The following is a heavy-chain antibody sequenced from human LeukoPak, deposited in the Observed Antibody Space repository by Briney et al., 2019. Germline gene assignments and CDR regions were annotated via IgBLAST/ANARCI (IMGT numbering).Heavy chain of an antibody. V-gene: IGHV4-59*01. J-gene: IGHJ6*03. D-gene: IGHD1-1*01. CDR1: GGSISSYY. CDR3: ARTELERLFNYYYYYMDV. Sequence: SETLSLTCTVSGGSISSYYWSWIRQPPGKGLEWIGYIYYSGSTNYNPSLKSRVTISVDTSKNQFSLKLSSVTAADTAVYYCARTELERLFNYYYYYMDVWGKGTTVTVSS. CDR2: IYYSGST.